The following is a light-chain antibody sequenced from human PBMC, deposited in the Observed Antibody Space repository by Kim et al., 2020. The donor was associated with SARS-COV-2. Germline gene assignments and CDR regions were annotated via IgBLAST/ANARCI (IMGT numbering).Light chain of an antibody. V-gene: IGLV3-1*01. J-gene: IGLJ2*01. CDR3: QAWDSSAVV. CDR2: QDD. Sequence: SYELTQPPSVSVSPGQTANITCSGDKLGDRYVCWYQQKPGQSPVVVIYQDDKRPSGIPERFSGSNSGNTATLTISGTQTMDEADYYCQAWDSSAVVFGGGTKVTVL. CDR1: KLGDRY.